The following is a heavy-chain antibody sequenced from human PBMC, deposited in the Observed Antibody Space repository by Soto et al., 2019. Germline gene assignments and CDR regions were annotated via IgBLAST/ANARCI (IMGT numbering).Heavy chain of an antibody. Sequence: GGSLRLSCAASGFTFTRYSMNWVRQAPGKGLEWVSSISSTTNYIYYADSMKGRFTVSRDNAKNSVYLEMNSLSAEDTALYYCARESADLTSNFDYWGQGTLVTVSS. CDR3: ARESADLTSNFDY. CDR2: ISSTTNYI. CDR1: GFTFTRYS. J-gene: IGHJ4*02. V-gene: IGHV3-21*01.